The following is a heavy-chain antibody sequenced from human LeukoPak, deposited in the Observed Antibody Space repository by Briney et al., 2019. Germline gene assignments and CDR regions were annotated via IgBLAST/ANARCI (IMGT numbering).Heavy chain of an antibody. CDR3: AREGQWLVRSDY. V-gene: IGHV4-38-2*02. Sequence: PSETLSLTCNVSGYSISSGYYWGWIRQPPGKGLEWIGSIYHSGNTYYNPSLKSRVTISVDTSKNQFSLKLSSVTAADTAVYYCAREGQWLVRSDYWGQGTLVTVSS. CDR1: GYSISSGYY. CDR2: IYHSGNT. D-gene: IGHD6-19*01. J-gene: IGHJ4*02.